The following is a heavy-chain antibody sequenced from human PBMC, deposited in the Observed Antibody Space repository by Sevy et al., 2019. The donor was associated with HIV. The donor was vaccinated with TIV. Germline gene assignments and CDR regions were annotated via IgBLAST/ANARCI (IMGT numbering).Heavy chain of an antibody. J-gene: IGHJ6*02. CDR1: GFTFSNAW. CDR2: IKSKTDDGTT. D-gene: IGHD6-13*01. CDR3: TTAQMAGSSSWYSLGVFYYGMDV. Sequence: GGSLRLSCAASGFTFSNAWMSWVRQAPGKGLEWVGRIKSKTDDGTTDYAAPVKGRFTISRDDSKNTLYLQMNSLKTEDTAVYYCTTAQMAGSSSWYSLGVFYYGMDVWGQGTTVTVSS. V-gene: IGHV3-15*01.